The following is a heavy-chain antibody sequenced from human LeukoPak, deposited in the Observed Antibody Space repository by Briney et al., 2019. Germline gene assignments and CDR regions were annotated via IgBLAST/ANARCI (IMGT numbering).Heavy chain of an antibody. Sequence: ASVKVSCKAIGYTFTSYYMHWVRQAPGQGLEWMGIINPSGGSTRYVEKFQGRVTMTRDTSTSTVYMELSSLRSEDTAVYYCARDPLPPYSSSSGVYYYYMDVWGKGTTVTVSS. CDR2: INPSGGST. V-gene: IGHV1-46*01. D-gene: IGHD6-6*01. CDR3: ARDPLPPYSSSSGVYYYYMDV. J-gene: IGHJ6*03. CDR1: GYTFTSYY.